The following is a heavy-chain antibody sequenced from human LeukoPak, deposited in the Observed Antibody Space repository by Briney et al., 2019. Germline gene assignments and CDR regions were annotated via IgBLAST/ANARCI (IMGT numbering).Heavy chain of an antibody. D-gene: IGHD2-2*01. V-gene: IGHV1-24*01. J-gene: IGHJ4*02. Sequence: ASVKVSCKVSGYTLTELSMHWVRQAPGKGLERMGGFDPEDGETIYAQKFQGRVTMTEDTSTDTAYMELSSLRSEDTAVYYCATAIPTPPYCSSTSCYPIDYWGQGTLVTVSS. CDR2: FDPEDGET. CDR3: ATAIPTPPYCSSTSCYPIDY. CDR1: GYTLTELS.